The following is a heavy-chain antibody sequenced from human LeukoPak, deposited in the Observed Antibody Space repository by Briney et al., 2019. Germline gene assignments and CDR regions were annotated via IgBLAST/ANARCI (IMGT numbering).Heavy chain of an antibody. CDR1: GFTFSSFA. V-gene: IGHV3-23*01. CDR2: ISGSGGKT. D-gene: IGHD2/OR15-2a*01. J-gene: IGHJ6*03. CDR3: TGGSDKVLSGEYCYYMDV. Sequence: GGSLRLSCAASGFTFSSFAMTWVRQAPGKGLECVSVISGSGGKTYYADSVKGRFTISRDSAKNSLDLQMHSLRAEDTAVYYCTGGSDKVLSGEYCYYMDVWGKGTTVTVSS.